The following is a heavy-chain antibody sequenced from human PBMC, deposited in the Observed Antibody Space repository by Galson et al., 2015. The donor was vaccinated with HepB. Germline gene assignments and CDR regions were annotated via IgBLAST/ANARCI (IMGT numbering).Heavy chain of an antibody. CDR3: ARGWLSVVGGFFDY. CDR1: GGTFSSYA. CDR2: IIPILGIA. J-gene: IGHJ4*02. Sequence: SVKVSCKASGGTFSSYAISWVRQAPGQGLEWMGRIIPILGIANYAQKFQGRVTITADKSTSTAYMELSSLRSEDTAVYYCARGWLSVVGGFFDYWGQGTLVTVSS. V-gene: IGHV1-69*04. D-gene: IGHD1-26*01.